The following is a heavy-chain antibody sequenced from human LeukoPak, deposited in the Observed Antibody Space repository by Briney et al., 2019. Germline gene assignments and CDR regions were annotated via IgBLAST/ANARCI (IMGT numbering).Heavy chain of an antibody. Sequence: GGSLRLSCAASGFTFSSYAMHWVRQAPGKGLEWVAVISYDGSNKYYADIVKGRFTISRDNSKNTLYLQMNSLRAEDTAVYYCARDLDSSAVDPWGQGTLVTVSS. V-gene: IGHV3-30*01. D-gene: IGHD3-22*01. CDR2: ISYDGSNK. J-gene: IGHJ5*02. CDR3: ARDLDSSAVDP. CDR1: GFTFSSYA.